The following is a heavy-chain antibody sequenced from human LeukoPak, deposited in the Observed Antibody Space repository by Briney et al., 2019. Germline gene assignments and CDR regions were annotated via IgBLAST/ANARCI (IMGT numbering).Heavy chain of an antibody. D-gene: IGHD3-10*01. Sequence: SETLSLTCAVYGGSFSGYYWSWIRQPPGKGLEWIGEINHSGSTNYNPSLKSRVTISVDTSKNQFSLKLSSVTAADTAVYYCARHDYYGSGSYYNEDYWGQGTLVTVSS. CDR2: INHSGST. V-gene: IGHV4-34*01. CDR3: ARHDYYGSGSYYNEDY. J-gene: IGHJ4*02. CDR1: GGSFSGYY.